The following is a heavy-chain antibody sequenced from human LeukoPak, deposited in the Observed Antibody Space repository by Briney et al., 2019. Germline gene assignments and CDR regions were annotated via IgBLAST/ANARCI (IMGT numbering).Heavy chain of an antibody. V-gene: IGHV1-18*01. J-gene: IGHJ4*02. D-gene: IGHD3-10*01. CDR3: ARVVTMVRGVMSYFDY. Sequence: ASVKVSCKASGYTFTSYGISWVRQAPGQGLEWMGWISAYNGNTNYAQKLQGRVTMTTDTSTSTAYMELRSLRSDDTAVYYCARVVTMVRGVMSYFDYWGQGTLVTVSS. CDR1: GYTFTSYG. CDR2: ISAYNGNT.